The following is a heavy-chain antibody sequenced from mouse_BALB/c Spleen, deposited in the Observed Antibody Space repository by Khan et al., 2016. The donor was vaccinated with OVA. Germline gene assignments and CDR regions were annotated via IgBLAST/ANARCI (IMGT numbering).Heavy chain of an antibody. CDR1: GFTFSSYS. D-gene: IGHD1-1*01. V-gene: IGHV5-6-4*01. CDR3: TRDRNYYGSSFYFDY. CDR2: ITSGGSYT. J-gene: IGHJ2*01. Sequence: EVELVESGGGLVKPGGSLRLSCAASGFTFSSYSMSWVRQTPEKRLEWVATITSGGSYTYYPDSVQGRVTISRDNAKNTLYLQMSSLKSEDTAIYYCTRDRNYYGSSFYFDYWGQGTTLTVSS.